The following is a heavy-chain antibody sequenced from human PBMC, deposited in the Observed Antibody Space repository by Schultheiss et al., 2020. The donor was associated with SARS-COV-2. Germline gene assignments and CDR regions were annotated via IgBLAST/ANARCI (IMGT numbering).Heavy chain of an antibody. CDR2: ISWNSGSI. J-gene: IGHJ6*02. V-gene: IGHV3-9*01. Sequence: GGSLRLSCAASGFTFDDYAMHWVRQAPGKGLEWVSGISWNSGSIGYADSVKGRFTISRDNAKNSLYLQMNSLRAEDTAVYYCARGVVVPAAIPDYYYYGMDVWGQGTTVTVSS. D-gene: IGHD2-2*02. CDR1: GFTFDDYA. CDR3: ARGVVVPAAIPDYYYYGMDV.